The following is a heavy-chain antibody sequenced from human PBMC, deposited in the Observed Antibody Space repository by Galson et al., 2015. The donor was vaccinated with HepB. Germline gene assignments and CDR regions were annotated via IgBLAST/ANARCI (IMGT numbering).Heavy chain of an antibody. D-gene: IGHD6-13*01. CDR3: ARGHISWYWYFQH. CDR2: ISVSGGST. CDR1: GFTFSSYA. V-gene: IGHV3-23*01. J-gene: IGHJ1*01. Sequence: SLRLSCAASGFTFSSYAMSWVRQAPGKGLEWVSAISVSGGSTYYADSVKGRFTISRDNSKNTLYLQMNSLRAKDTAVYYCARGHISWYWYFQHWGQGTLVTVSS.